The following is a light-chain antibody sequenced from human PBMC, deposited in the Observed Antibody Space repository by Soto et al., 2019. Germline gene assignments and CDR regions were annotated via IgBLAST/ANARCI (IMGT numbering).Light chain of an antibody. Sequence: QSVLTQPPSASGTPGQWVTISCSGSGSNIGTNTVTWYHQLPGAAPRLLIYSDNQRPSGVPARFSGSKSGTSASLAISGLQSEDEADYYCAAWDVSFVVFGGGTQLTVL. CDR1: GSNIGTNT. V-gene: IGLV1-44*01. J-gene: IGLJ3*02. CDR2: SDN. CDR3: AAWDVSFVV.